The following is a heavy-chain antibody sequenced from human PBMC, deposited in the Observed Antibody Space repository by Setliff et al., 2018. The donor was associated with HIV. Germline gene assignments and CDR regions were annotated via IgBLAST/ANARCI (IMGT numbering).Heavy chain of an antibody. CDR1: GYSFSSYW. CDR2: IYPSDFDT. J-gene: IGHJ3*01. D-gene: IGHD2-15*01. Sequence: PGASLKLSCQGLGYSFSSYWIGWARQTPGKGLEWLGIIYPSDFDTRYSPSFQDQVTISVDKAISTAYLQWSRLKASDTAMYYCTRQGGSHGPFDVWGQGTMVTISS. V-gene: IGHV5-51*01. CDR3: TRQGGSHGPFDV.